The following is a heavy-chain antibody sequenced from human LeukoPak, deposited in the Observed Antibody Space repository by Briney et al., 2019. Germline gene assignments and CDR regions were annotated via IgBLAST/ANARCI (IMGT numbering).Heavy chain of an antibody. J-gene: IGHJ6*02. CDR1: GYTFTSYG. V-gene: IGHV1-18*01. CDR2: ISAYNGST. D-gene: IGHD2-15*01. CDR3: AREFTPTPPGYCSGGSCYKSKTNYYYYGMDV. Sequence: ASVKVSCKASGYTFTSYGISWVRQAPGQGLEWMGWISAYNGSTNYAQKLQGRVTMTTDTSTSTAYMELRSLRSDDTAVYYCAREFTPTPPGYCSGGSCYKSKTNYYYYGMDVWGQGTTVTVSS.